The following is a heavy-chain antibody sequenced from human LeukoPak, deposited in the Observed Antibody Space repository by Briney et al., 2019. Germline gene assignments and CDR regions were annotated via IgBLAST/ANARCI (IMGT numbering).Heavy chain of an antibody. V-gene: IGHV1-69*13. J-gene: IGHJ6*04. CDR1: GGTFSSYA. CDR3: ARYRVPRPIVVVPAALFYYGMDV. D-gene: IGHD2-2*01. Sequence: SVKVSCKASGGTFSSYAISWVRQAPGQGLEWMGGIIPIFGTANYAQKFQGRVTITADESTSTAYMELSSLRSEDTAAYYCARYRVPRPIVVVPAALFYYGMDVWGKGTTVTVSS. CDR2: IIPIFGTA.